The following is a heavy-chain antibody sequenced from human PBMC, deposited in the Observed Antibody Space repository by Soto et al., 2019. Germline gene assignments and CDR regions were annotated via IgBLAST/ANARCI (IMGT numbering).Heavy chain of an antibody. CDR3: ARDRVAVAGKTHYYYYGMDV. J-gene: IGHJ6*02. V-gene: IGHV1-69*13. CDR1: GGTFRSYA. D-gene: IGHD6-19*01. CDR2: IIPIFGTA. Sequence: ASVQVSCKAPGGTFRSYAISLVRQAPGQRLELMGGIIPIFGTANYAQEFQGRVTNTADESTSTAYMELSSLRSEDTAVYYCARDRVAVAGKTHYYYYGMDVWGQGTTVTVSS.